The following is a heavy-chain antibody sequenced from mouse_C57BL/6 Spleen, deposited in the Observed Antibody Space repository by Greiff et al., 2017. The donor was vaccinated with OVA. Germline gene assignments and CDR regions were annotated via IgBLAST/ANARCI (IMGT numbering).Heavy chain of an antibody. Sequence: VQLQQSGAELVRPGASVTLSCKASGYTFTDYELHWVKQTPVHGLEWIGAIDPETGGTAYNQKFKGKAILTADQSSSTAYMELRSLTSEDSAVYYCTRDYYDYEAWFAYWGQGTLGTVSA. J-gene: IGHJ3*01. D-gene: IGHD2-4*01. CDR3: TRDYYDYEAWFAY. CDR2: IDPETGGT. CDR1: GYTFTDYE. V-gene: IGHV1-15*01.